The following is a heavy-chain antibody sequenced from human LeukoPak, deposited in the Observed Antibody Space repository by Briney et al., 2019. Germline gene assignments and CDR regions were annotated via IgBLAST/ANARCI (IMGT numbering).Heavy chain of an antibody. D-gene: IGHD1-1*01. V-gene: IGHV4-39*01. Sequence: SETLSLTRTVSGDSMSSSHYCWGWIRQPPGKGLEWIGSIYYSGSTYYNPSLKSRVTMSVDTSKKQFSLKLSSVTAADTAVYYCARHAVEAASRWFDPWGQGTLVTVSS. CDR1: GDSMSSSHYC. CDR3: ARHAVEAASRWFDP. CDR2: IYYSGST. J-gene: IGHJ5*02.